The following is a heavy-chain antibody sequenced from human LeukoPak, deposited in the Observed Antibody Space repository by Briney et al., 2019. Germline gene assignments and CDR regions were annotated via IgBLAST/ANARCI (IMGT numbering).Heavy chain of an antibody. CDR2: INHSGST. V-gene: IGHV4-34*01. Sequence: PSETLSLTCAVYGGSFSGYYWSWIRQPPGKGLEWIGEINHSGSTNYNPSLKSRVTISVDTSKNQFSLKLSSVTAADTAVYYCARRETVGGVDVGPQGGTNYFDYWGQGTLVTVSS. CDR3: ARRETVGGVDVGPQGGTNYFDY. D-gene: IGHD2-8*02. J-gene: IGHJ4*02. CDR1: GGSFSGYY.